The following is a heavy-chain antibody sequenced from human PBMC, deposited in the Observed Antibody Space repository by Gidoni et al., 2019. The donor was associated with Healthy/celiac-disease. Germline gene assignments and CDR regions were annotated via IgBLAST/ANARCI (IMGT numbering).Heavy chain of an antibody. D-gene: IGHD3-10*01. CDR1: GLTFSGSA. CDR3: TTPRITMVQGVVGT. Sequence: EVQLVESGGGLVQPGGSLKLSCAASGLTFSGSAMHWVRQASGKGLEWVGRIRSKANSYATAYAASVKGRFTISRDDSKNTAYLQMNSLKTEDTAVYYCTTPRITMVQGVVGTWGQGTLVTVSS. V-gene: IGHV3-73*01. CDR2: IRSKANSYAT. J-gene: IGHJ4*02.